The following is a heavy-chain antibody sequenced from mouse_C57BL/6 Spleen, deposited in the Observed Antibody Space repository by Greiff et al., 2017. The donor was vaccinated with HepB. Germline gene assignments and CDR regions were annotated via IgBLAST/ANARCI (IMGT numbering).Heavy chain of an antibody. V-gene: IGHV1-64*01. CDR2: IHPNSGST. Sequence: VKLMESGAELVKPGASVKLSCKASGYTFTSYWMHWVKQRPGQGLEWIGMIHPNSGSTNYNEKFKSKATLTVDKSSSTAYMQLSSLTSEDSAVYYCAVVKGYYFDYWGQGTTLTVSS. CDR3: AVVKGYYFDY. CDR1: GYTFTSYW. J-gene: IGHJ2*01. D-gene: IGHD1-1*01.